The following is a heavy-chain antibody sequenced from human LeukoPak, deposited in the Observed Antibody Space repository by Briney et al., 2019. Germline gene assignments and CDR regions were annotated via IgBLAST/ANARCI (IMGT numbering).Heavy chain of an antibody. J-gene: IGHJ4*02. Sequence: KPSETLSLTCTVSGGSINSYYWSWIRQPPGKGLEIIGYLWTGGSTNYNPSLKSRVTISRDTSKNQFSLKLSSVTAADTAVYYCAGRDYWGQGTLVTVSS. CDR3: AGRDY. V-gene: IGHV4-4*09. CDR1: GGSINSYY. CDR2: LWTGGST.